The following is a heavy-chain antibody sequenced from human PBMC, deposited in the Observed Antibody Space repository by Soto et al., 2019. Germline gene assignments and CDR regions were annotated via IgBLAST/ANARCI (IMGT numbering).Heavy chain of an antibody. V-gene: IGHV1-18*01. D-gene: IGHD3-9*01. CDR2: MAAHSGQT. CDR3: GREGQRLAQEDYYQFNGMDV. J-gene: IGHJ6*02. CDR1: GYNFTRFG. Sequence: QFQLVQSGAEMKKPGASVKVSCKASGYNFTRFGISWVRQAPGQGLEWMGWMAAHSGQTRYAPKFQGRLSMTTDASMSTAYIDLRSLRSDDTALYYCGREGQRLAQEDYYQFNGMDVWGQGTTVIVSS.